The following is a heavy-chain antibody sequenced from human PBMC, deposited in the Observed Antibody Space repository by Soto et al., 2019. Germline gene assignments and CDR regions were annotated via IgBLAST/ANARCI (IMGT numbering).Heavy chain of an antibody. D-gene: IGHD3-22*01. Sequence: ASVKVSCKASGYTFTSYGISWVRQAPGQGFEWMGWISAYNGNTNYAQKLQGRVTMTTDTSTSTAYMELRSLRSDDTAVYYCARDRGYYDSSGFPRGMDVWGQGTTVTVSS. CDR2: ISAYNGNT. CDR1: GYTFTSYG. V-gene: IGHV1-18*04. CDR3: ARDRGYYDSSGFPRGMDV. J-gene: IGHJ6*02.